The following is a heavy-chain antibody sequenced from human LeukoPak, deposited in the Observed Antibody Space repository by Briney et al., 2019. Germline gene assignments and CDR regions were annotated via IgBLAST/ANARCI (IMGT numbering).Heavy chain of an antibody. V-gene: IGHV4-59*08. CDR1: GFTVSSNY. Sequence: GSLRLSCAASGFTVSSNYMSWIRQPPGKGLEWIGYIYYSGSTNYNPSLKSRVTISVDTSKNQFSLKLSSVTAADTAVYYCARHLGSGWLYFDYWGQGTLVTVSS. J-gene: IGHJ4*02. CDR3: ARHLGSGWLYFDY. CDR2: IYYSGST. D-gene: IGHD6-19*01.